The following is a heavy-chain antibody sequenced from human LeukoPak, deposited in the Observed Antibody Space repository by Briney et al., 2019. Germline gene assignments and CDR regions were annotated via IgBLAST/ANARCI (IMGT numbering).Heavy chain of an antibody. CDR3: ARDSNIVVVVAAFTLGAFDI. J-gene: IGHJ3*02. CDR1: GFTFSTYG. D-gene: IGHD2-15*01. CDR2: ISYDGSNK. Sequence: PGGSLRLSCAASGFTFSTYGMHWVRQAPGKGLEWVAVISYDGSNKYYADSVKGRFTISRDNSKNTLYLQTNSLRAEDTAVYYCARDSNIVVVVAAFTLGAFDIWGQGTMVTVSS. V-gene: IGHV3-30*19.